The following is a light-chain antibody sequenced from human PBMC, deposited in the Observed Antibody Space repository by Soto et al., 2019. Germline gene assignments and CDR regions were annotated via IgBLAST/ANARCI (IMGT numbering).Light chain of an antibody. CDR3: QQSYSFPRT. CDR1: QTISSY. V-gene: IGKV1-39*01. Sequence: DIQMTQSPSSLSASVGDRVTITCRASQTISSYLNWYQQKPGKAPKLLIYAASSLQSGVPSRFSGSESGTDFTLTIISLQPEDVATYYCQQSYSFPRTFGQGTNLEIK. CDR2: AAS. J-gene: IGKJ2*01.